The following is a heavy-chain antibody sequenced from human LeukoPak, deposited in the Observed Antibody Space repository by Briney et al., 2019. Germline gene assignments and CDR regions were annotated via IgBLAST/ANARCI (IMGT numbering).Heavy chain of an antibody. CDR3: VTAPYGDYYYYMDV. V-gene: IGHV3-23*01. CDR2: VRVDGHTT. J-gene: IGHJ6*03. Sequence: GGSLRLSCLASGFIFSNYGMSWVRQVPGKGLEWVSSVRVDGHTTFYADSVKGRFTISRDNSKNTLYLQMNSLRAEDTAVYYCVTAPYGDYYYYMDVWGKGTTVTISS. D-gene: IGHD4-17*01. CDR1: GFIFSNYG.